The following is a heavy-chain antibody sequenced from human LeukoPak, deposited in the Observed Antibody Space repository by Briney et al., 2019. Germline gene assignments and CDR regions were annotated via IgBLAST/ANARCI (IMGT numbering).Heavy chain of an antibody. D-gene: IGHD6-13*01. V-gene: IGHV3-30*04. CDR1: GFAFSSYA. Sequence: PGGSLRLSCAASGFAFSSYAMHWVRQAPGKGLEWVAVISYDGSNKYYADSVKSRFTISRDNSKNTLYLQMNSLRAEDTAVYYCARDLLAAAGTFWFDPWGQGTLVTVSS. J-gene: IGHJ5*02. CDR2: ISYDGSNK. CDR3: ARDLLAAAGTFWFDP.